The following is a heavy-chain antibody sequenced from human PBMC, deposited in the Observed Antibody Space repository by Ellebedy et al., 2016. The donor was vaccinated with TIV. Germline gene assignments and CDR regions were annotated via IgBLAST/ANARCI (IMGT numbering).Heavy chain of an antibody. CDR1: GFTFNSYV. CDR2: ISASGHRT. CDR3: AKARRGDYVIFGLDV. V-gene: IGHV3-23*01. J-gene: IGHJ6*02. D-gene: IGHD4-17*01. Sequence: GESLKISCVASGFTFNSYVMSWVRQAPGKGLEWVSAISASGHRTFYADSVKGRFTISRANSKNTLLLQMYSLRVDDTSVTYCAKARRGDYVIFGLDVWGQGTTVPVSS.